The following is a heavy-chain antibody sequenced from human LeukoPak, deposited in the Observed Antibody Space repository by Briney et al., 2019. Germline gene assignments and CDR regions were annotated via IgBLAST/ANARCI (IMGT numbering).Heavy chain of an antibody. J-gene: IGHJ3*02. CDR2: INPNSGGT. CDR1: RYTFTDYY. V-gene: IGHV1-2*02. CDR3: ASDCSSTSCYNAFDI. D-gene: IGHD2-2*02. Sequence: ASVKVSCKASRYTFTDYYMHWVRQAPGQGLEWMGWINPNSGGTKYAQKSQGRVTMTRDTSLSTAYMEVSRLRSDDTAVYYCASDCSSTSCYNAFDISGQGTMVTVSS.